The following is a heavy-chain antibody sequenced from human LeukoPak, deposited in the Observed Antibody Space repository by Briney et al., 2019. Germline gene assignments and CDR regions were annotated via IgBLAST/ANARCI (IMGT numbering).Heavy chain of an antibody. Sequence: GGSLRLSCAGSGYPFSSYEMNWVRQAPGKGLEWVAVISFDGSNKYYADSVKGRFTISRDNLKNTLYLQMNSLRAEDTAVYYCAKGYSSGYYSDAFDVWGQGTMVTVSS. CDR1: GYPFSSYE. V-gene: IGHV3-30*18. J-gene: IGHJ3*01. CDR3: AKGYSSGYYSDAFDV. CDR2: ISFDGSNK. D-gene: IGHD3-22*01.